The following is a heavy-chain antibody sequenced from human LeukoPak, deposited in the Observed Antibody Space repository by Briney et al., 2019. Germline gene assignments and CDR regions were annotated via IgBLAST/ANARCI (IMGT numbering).Heavy chain of an antibody. CDR2: ISSSSSYI. J-gene: IGHJ4*02. V-gene: IGHV3-21*01. CDR3: ARDRDSGEHRV. CDR1: GFTFSSYS. D-gene: IGHD3-10*01. Sequence: PGGFLRLSCAASGFTFSSYSMNWVRQAPGKGLEWVSSISSSSSYIYYADSVKGRFTISRDNAKNSLYLQMNSLRAEDTAVYYCARDRDSGEHRVWGQGTLVTVSS.